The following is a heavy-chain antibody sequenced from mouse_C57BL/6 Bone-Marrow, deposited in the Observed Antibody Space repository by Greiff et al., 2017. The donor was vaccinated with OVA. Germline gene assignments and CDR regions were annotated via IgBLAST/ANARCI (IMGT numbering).Heavy chain of an antibody. Sequence: VQLQQSGAELVRPGASVKLSCTASGFNIKDDYMHWVKQRPEQGLEWIGWIDPENGDTEYASKFQGKATITADTSSNTAYLQLSSLTSEDTAVYYCTLIYYDYDVGAWFAYWGQGTLVTVSA. CDR3: TLIYYDYDVGAWFAY. V-gene: IGHV14-4*01. D-gene: IGHD2-4*01. J-gene: IGHJ3*01. CDR1: GFNIKDDY. CDR2: IDPENGDT.